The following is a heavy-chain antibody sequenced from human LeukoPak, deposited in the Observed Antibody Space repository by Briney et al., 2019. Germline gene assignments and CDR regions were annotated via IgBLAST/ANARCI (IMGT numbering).Heavy chain of an antibody. Sequence: SETLSLTCTVTGDSISSSSYYWGWIRQPPGKGLEWIGSIYYSGSTYYNPSLKSRVTISVDTSKNQFSLKLSSVTAADTAVYYCARGAGYFDLWGRGTLVTVSS. CDR2: IYYSGST. V-gene: IGHV4-39*07. CDR1: GDSISSSSYY. J-gene: IGHJ2*01. CDR3: ARGAGYFDL.